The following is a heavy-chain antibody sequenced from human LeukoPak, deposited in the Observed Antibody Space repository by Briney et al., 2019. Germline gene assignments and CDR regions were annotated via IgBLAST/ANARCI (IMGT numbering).Heavy chain of an antibody. CDR2: INPSGGST. Sequence: ASVKVSCKASGYTFTSYYIHWVRQAPGQGLEWMGIINPSGGSTSYAQKFQGRVTMTRDMSTSTVYMELSSLRSEDTAVYYCARDRTPSYCSSTSCYIGGWFDPWGQGTLVTVSS. D-gene: IGHD2-2*02. J-gene: IGHJ5*02. CDR3: ARDRTPSYCSSTSCYIGGWFDP. V-gene: IGHV1-46*01. CDR1: GYTFTSYY.